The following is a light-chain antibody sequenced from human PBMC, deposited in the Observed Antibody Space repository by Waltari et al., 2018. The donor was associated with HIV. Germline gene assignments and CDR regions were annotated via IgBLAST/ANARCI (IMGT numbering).Light chain of an antibody. Sequence: QYALTQPASVSGSPGQSITLSCTGASSDVGRYNYVSWSQPHPAKAPKLIIYDVSNRPSWVSNRFSGSKSGTTASLTLSGLQAKDEADYYCSSYTSSRTVVFGGGTKLTVL. CDR3: SSYTSSRTVV. J-gene: IGLJ2*01. V-gene: IGLV2-14*03. CDR1: SSDVGRYNY. CDR2: DVS.